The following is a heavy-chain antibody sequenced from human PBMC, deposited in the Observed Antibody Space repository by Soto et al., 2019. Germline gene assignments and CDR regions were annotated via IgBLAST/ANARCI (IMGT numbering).Heavy chain of an antibody. CDR3: ARSAISPYGGLIGPFDY. D-gene: IGHD3-16*02. V-gene: IGHV1-3*05. CDR2: INPGNGNT. Sequence: QVHLVQSGGEEKKPGASVKVSCEASGYTFTAYAMHWLRQAPGQRLEWMAWINPGNGNTKYSQNFLGRVSITRDTSASPAYLELGSLRAEDTAVYYCARSAISPYGGLIGPFDYWGQGNLVTVSS. J-gene: IGHJ4*02. CDR1: GYTFTAYA.